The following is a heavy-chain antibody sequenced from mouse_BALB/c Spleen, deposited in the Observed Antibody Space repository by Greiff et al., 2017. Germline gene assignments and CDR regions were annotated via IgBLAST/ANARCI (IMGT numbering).Heavy chain of an antibody. CDR3: ARDYGYDAGFAY. V-gene: IGHV5-12-1*01. J-gene: IGHJ3*01. CDR2: ISSGGGST. Sequence: EVQVVESGGGLVKPGGSLKLSCAASGFAFSSYDMSWVRQTPEKRLEWVAYISSGGGSTYYPDTVKGRFTISRDNAKNTLYLQMSSLKSEDTAMYYCARDYGYDAGFAYWGQGTLVTVSA. CDR1: GFAFSSYD. D-gene: IGHD2-2*01.